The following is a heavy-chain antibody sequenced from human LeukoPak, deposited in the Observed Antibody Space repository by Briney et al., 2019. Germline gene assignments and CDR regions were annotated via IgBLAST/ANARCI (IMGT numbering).Heavy chain of an antibody. CDR2: VIPILGTT. Sequence: GASVKVSCKASGTTFSRSAISWVRQAPGQGLEWIGGVIPILGTTNYAQKFQDRVSITTDESTSTAYMEVSSLRSVDTAVYFCARDDGSATLGFDSWGQGTLVTVPS. CDR3: ARDDGSATLGFDS. J-gene: IGHJ4*02. CDR1: GTTFSRSA. V-gene: IGHV1-69*05. D-gene: IGHD1-26*01.